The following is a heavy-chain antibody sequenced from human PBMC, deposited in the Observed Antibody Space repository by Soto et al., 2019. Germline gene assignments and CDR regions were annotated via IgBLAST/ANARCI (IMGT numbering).Heavy chain of an antibody. CDR1: GYTFTRSE. J-gene: IGHJ5*02. CDR2: MDPKSGNT. V-gene: IGHV1-8*01. CDR3: ARSDGYNLHWLDP. Sequence: QVQLVQSGAEVKKPGASVKVSCKASGYTFTRSEINWVRLATGQGLEWMGGMDPKSGNTAYAQKVHSNLTITRDTSITTAYSELSSLRSDDTAVYYCARSDGYNLHWLDPWGQGTQVTVSS. D-gene: IGHD2-21*01.